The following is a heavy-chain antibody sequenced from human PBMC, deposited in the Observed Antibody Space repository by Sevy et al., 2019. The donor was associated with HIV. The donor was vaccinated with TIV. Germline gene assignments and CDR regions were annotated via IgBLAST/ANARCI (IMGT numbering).Heavy chain of an antibody. D-gene: IGHD2-2*01. J-gene: IGHJ6*03. CDR1: GGSISSYY. V-gene: IGHV4-59*08. CDR2: IYYSGST. Sequence: SETLSLTCTVSGGSISSYYWSWIRQPPGKGLEWIGYIYYSGSTNYNPSLKSRVTISVDTSKNQFSLKLSSVTAADTAVYYCARLSVVVPAAIGRGRHNNMDVWGKGTTVTVSS. CDR3: ARLSVVVPAAIGRGRHNNMDV.